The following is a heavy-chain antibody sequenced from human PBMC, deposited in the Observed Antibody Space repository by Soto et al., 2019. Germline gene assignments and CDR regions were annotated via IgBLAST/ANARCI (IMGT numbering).Heavy chain of an antibody. CDR2: IFSNDEK. V-gene: IGHV2-26*01. J-gene: IGHJ6*03. CDR3: XXXXXXXXXAGGYFYMDV. Sequence: HVTLKESGPVLVNPTETLTLTCTVSGFSLSNGKVGVSWIRQPPGKALEWLAHIFSNDEKSYRTSLKSRLTISEDTSKSQVVLTMTNVDPVXXAXYXXXXXXXXXXXAGGYFYMDVWGKGTTVTVSS. CDR1: GFSLSNGKVG. D-gene: IGHD6-19*01.